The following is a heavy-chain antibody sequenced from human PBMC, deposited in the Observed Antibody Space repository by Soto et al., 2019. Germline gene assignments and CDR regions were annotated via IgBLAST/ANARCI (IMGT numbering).Heavy chain of an antibody. D-gene: IGHD6-6*01. Sequence: EVQLVESGGGLVQPGRSLRLSCAASGFTFDDYAMHWVRQAPGKGLEWVSGISWNGGNIGYAVSVKGRFTISRDNAKKSLFLQMNSLRADDTALYFCAKDIYSSSSGQDYWGQGTPVTVSS. CDR3: AKDIYSSSSGQDY. CDR2: ISWNGGNI. V-gene: IGHV3-9*01. J-gene: IGHJ4*02. CDR1: GFTFDDYA.